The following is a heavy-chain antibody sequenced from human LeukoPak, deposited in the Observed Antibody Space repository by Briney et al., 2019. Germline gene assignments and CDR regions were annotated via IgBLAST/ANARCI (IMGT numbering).Heavy chain of an antibody. CDR3: ARRHDGEFDY. D-gene: IGHD3-10*01. J-gene: IGHJ4*02. V-gene: IGHV4-39*01. CDR1: GGSISSSSYH. CDR2: LYYSGST. Sequence: SETLSLTCTVSGGSISSSSYHWGWIRLPPGKGLEWIVNLYYSGSTYYNPSLKSRVTISVDRSKNQFSLKLNSVTAADTAVYYCARRHDGEFDYWGQGTLVTVSS.